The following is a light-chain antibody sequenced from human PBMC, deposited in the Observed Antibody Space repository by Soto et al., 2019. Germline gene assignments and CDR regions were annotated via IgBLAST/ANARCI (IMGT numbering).Light chain of an antibody. CDR2: RDT. CDR1: NIGSKN. V-gene: IGLV3-9*01. CDR3: QVWDSSTVV. J-gene: IGLJ2*01. Sequence: SYELTQPLSVSVALGQTARITCGGNNIGSKNVHWYQLNPGQAPVLVIYRDTNRPSGIPERFSGSNSGNTATLAISRAQAGDDADYYCQVWDSSTVVFGGGPKVTVL.